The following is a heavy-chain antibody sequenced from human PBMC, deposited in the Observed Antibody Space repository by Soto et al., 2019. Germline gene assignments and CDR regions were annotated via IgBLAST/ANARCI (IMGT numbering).Heavy chain of an antibody. D-gene: IGHD3-22*01. CDR1: GGTFSSYA. CDR2: IIPIFGTA. V-gene: IGHV1-69*13. Sequence: ASVKVSCKASGGTFSSYAISWVRQAPGQGVEWMGGIIPIFGTANYAQKFQGRVTITADESTSTAYMELSSLRSEDTAVYYCASNYYYDSSGYPDYYYGMDVWGQGTTVTVSS. CDR3: ASNYYYDSSGYPDYYYGMDV. J-gene: IGHJ6*02.